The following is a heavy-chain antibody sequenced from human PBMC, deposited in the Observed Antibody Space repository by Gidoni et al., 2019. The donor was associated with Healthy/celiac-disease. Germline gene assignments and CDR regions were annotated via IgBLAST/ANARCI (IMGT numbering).Heavy chain of an antibody. CDR1: RFPFSRYS. Sequence: EVQLVESGGGLVKPGGSLRLSCAASRFPFSRYSMNWVRQAPGKGLEWVSSISSSSGYIYYADSVKGRFTSSRDNAKNSLYLQMNSLRAEDTAVYYCAREGPLSMVRGVMFYGMDVWGQGTTVTVSS. J-gene: IGHJ6*02. D-gene: IGHD3-10*01. CDR3: AREGPLSMVRGVMFYGMDV. V-gene: IGHV3-21*01. CDR2: ISSSSGYI.